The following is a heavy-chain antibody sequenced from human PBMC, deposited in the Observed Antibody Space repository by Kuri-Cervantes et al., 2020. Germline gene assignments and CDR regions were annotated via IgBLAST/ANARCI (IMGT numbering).Heavy chain of an antibody. CDR2: TNHSGST. Sequence: SETLSLTCAVYGGSFSGYYWSWIRQPPGKGLEWIGETNHSGSTNYNPSLKSRVTISVDTSKNQFSLKLSSVTAADTAVYYCARDYRGNSLLTFLDYWGQGTLVTSPQ. CDR1: GGSFSGYY. V-gene: IGHV4-34*01. J-gene: IGHJ4*02. D-gene: IGHD4-23*01. CDR3: ARDYRGNSLLTFLDY.